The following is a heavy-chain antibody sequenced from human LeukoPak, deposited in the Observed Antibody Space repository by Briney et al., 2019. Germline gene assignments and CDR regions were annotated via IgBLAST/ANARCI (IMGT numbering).Heavy chain of an antibody. CDR3: ARGLTEKRFSEWSDFDY. V-gene: IGHV1-2*02. CDR2: INPNSGGT. J-gene: IGHJ4*02. CDR1: GYTFTGYY. D-gene: IGHD3-3*01. Sequence: GASVKVSCKASGYTFTGYYMHWVRQAPGQGLEWMGWINPNSGGTNYAQKFQGRVTMTRDTSISTAYMELSRLRSDDTAVYYCARGLTEKRFSEWSDFDYWGQGTLVTVSS.